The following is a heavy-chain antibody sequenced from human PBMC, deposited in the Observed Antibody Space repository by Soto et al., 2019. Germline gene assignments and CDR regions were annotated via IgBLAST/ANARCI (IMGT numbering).Heavy chain of an antibody. CDR3: AREGGTTVTTLSDAFDI. Sequence: QVQLQESGPGLGKPSQTLSLTCTVSGGSISSGGYYWSWIRQHPGKGLEWIGYIYYSGSTYYNPSLKSRVTISVDTSTTQSSLKLSSVTAADTAVYYCAREGGTTVTTLSDAFDIWGQGTMVTVSS. V-gene: IGHV4-31*03. CDR2: IYYSGST. J-gene: IGHJ3*02. D-gene: IGHD4-17*01. CDR1: GGSISSGGYY.